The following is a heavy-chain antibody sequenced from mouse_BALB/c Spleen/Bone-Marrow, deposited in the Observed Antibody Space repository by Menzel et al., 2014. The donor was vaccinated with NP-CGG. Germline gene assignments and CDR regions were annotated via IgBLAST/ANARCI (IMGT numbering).Heavy chain of an antibody. J-gene: IGHJ2*01. CDR3: ARGLYGNSGY. V-gene: IGHV1-69*02. CDR2: IDPSDSYT. Sequence: QVQLQQPGAELVKPGASVKLSCKASGYTFTSYWMHWVKQRPGQGLEWIGEIDPSDSYTNYNQKFKGNATLTVDKSSSTAYMQLSSLTSEDSAVYYCARGLYGNSGYWGQGTTLTVSS. D-gene: IGHD2-1*01. CDR1: GYTFTSYW.